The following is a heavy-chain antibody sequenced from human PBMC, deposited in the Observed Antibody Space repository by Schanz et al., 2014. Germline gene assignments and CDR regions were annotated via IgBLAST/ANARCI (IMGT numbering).Heavy chain of an antibody. CDR1: GGSIRSYF. J-gene: IGHJ4*02. Sequence: QVQLQESGPGLVKPSQTLSLTCIVSGGSIRSYFWSWIRQPPGKGLEWIGEINQSGTTNYNPSLKSRVTMSVDTSKNQFSLRLDSVTAADTAVYYCALREKPYGPFASWGQGALVTVSS. V-gene: IGHV4-34*09. D-gene: IGHD3-10*01. CDR3: ALREKPYGPFAS. CDR2: INQSGTT.